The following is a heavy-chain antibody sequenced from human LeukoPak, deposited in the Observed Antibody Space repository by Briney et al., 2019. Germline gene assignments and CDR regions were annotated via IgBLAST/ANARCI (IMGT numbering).Heavy chain of an antibody. V-gene: IGHV4-34*01. CDR1: GGSFSGYY. J-gene: IGHJ4*02. CDR3: ASYRVGALDY. CDR2: INHSGST. D-gene: IGHD1-26*01. Sequence: PSETLSLTCAVYGGSFSGYYWSWIRQPPGKGLEWIGEINHSGSTNYNPSLKGRVTISVDTSKNQFSLKLSSVTAADTAVYYCASYRVGALDYWGQGTLVTVSS.